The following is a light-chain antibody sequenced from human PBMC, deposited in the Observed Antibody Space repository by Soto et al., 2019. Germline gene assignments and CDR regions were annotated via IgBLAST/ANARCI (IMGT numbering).Light chain of an antibody. V-gene: IGKV3-11*01. Sequence: EIVLTQSPATLSLSPGERATLSCRASQSVSRYLAWYQQKPGQAPRLVIYDESNRATGIPARFSGSGSGTDFTLTISSLEPEDFAVYYCQQRSSWPLTLGGGTKVDIK. CDR3: QQRSSWPLT. CDR2: DES. J-gene: IGKJ4*01. CDR1: QSVSRY.